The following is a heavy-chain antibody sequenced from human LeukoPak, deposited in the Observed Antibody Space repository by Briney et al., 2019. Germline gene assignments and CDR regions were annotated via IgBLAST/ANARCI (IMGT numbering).Heavy chain of an antibody. D-gene: IGHD1-26*01. CDR1: GFTFSSFS. CDR2: ISSSSRYI. J-gene: IGHJ3*02. Sequence: PGGSLRLSCAASGFTFSSFSMNWVRQAPGKGLEWVSSISSSSRYIYYADSVKGRFTISRDNAKNSLYPQMNSLRAEDTAVYYCARYSGSYYGSAFDIWGQGTMVTVSS. CDR3: ARYSGSYYGSAFDI. V-gene: IGHV3-21*01.